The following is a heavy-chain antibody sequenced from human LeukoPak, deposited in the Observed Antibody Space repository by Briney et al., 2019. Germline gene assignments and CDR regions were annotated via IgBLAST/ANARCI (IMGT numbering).Heavy chain of an antibody. CDR3: ARSRITIFGVVKDYFDY. V-gene: IGHV4-34*01. D-gene: IGHD3-3*01. CDR2: INHSGST. J-gene: IGHJ4*02. CDR1: GGSFSGYY. Sequence: SETLSLTCAVYGGSFSGYYWSWIRQPPGKGLEWVGEINHSGSTNYNPSLKSRVTISVDTSKNQFSLKLSSVTAADTAVYYCARSRITIFGVVKDYFDYWGQGTLVTVSS.